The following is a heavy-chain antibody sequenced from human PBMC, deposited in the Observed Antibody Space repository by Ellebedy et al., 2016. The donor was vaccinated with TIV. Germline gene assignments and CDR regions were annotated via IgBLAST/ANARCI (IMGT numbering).Heavy chain of an antibody. J-gene: IGHJ2*01. CDR2: IYYSGST. V-gene: IGHV4-59*08. CDR1: GGSVSSHY. CDR3: ARLRHYGGDSVWFFDL. D-gene: IGHD4-23*01. Sequence: MPSETLSLTCSVSGGSVSSHYWSWIRQPPGKPLEWIGYIYYSGSTNYDPSLKSRVTISLDTSKNQFSLRLTSVTAADTALYYCARLRHYGGDSVWFFDLWGRGTLVTVSS.